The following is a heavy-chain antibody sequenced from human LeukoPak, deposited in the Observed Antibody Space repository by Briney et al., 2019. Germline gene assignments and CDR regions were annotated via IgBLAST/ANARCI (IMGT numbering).Heavy chain of an antibody. J-gene: IGHJ3*02. CDR2: IYYSGST. V-gene: IGHV4-39*07. CDR3: ARVQYYDYVWGSYHGAFDI. Sequence: SETLSHTCTVSGGSISSSSYYWGWIRQPPGKGLEWIGSIYYSGSTYYNLSLKSRVTISVDTSKNQFYLKLSSVTAADTAVYYCARVQYYDYVWGSYHGAFDIWGQGTMVTVSS. D-gene: IGHD3-16*02. CDR1: GGSISSSSYY.